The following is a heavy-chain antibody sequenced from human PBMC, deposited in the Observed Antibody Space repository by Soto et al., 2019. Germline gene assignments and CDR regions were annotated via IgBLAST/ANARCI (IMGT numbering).Heavy chain of an antibody. D-gene: IGHD6-19*01. CDR1: GFTFSSYG. CDR2: IWYDGSKT. Sequence: QVHLVESGGGVVQPGGSLRLSCAASGFTFSSYGMHWVRQAPGKGLEWVGIIWYDGSKTYYVDSVKGRFTISRDNSKDTLYLQMHSLRAEDTAVYYCAKEGLKYAIAVAGGDHWGQGTLVTVSS. V-gene: IGHV3-33*03. CDR3: AKEGLKYAIAVAGGDH. J-gene: IGHJ4*02.